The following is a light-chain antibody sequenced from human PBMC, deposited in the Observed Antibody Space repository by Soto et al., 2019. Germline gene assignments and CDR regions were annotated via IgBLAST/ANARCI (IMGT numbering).Light chain of an antibody. V-gene: IGKV4-1*01. CDR2: WAS. J-gene: IGKJ2*01. CDR3: QQYYNWPPYT. CDR1: QTIYYSPDKGNS. Sequence: DVVMTQSPDSLAVSLGERATIKCKSSQTIYYSPDKGNSLAWYQQKPRQAPKLLISWASTRESGVPDRFSGRGSGTYFTHTISSLQDEDVAVYYCQQYYNWPPYTFGQGTKLEIK.